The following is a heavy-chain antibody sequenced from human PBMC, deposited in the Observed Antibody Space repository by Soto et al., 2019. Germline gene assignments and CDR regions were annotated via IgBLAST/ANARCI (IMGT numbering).Heavy chain of an antibody. J-gene: IGHJ6*02. Sequence: GGSLRLSCAASGFTFSTYGMHWVRQAPGKGLEWVAVISYDGSNKYYGDSVKGRFTISRDNSKNTLYVQMNSLRVEDTAVYYCAKDQSVLQFDSSGFYSYFYGMDVWGQGTTVTVSS. CDR2: ISYDGSNK. CDR3: AKDQSVLQFDSSGFYSYFYGMDV. D-gene: IGHD3-22*01. V-gene: IGHV3-30*18. CDR1: GFTFSTYG.